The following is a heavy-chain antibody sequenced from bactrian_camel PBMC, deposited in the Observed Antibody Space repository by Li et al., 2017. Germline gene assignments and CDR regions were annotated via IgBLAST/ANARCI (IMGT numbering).Heavy chain of an antibody. CDR3: AASRFLTSIGHNA. Sequence: DVQLVESEGGSVQAGESLRLSCVVSGYRYSTYCMGWFRQVPGNEREPLASIDSDGRTSVADSVKGRFTISQDGAKNTLYLQMNDLKPEDTAMCHCAASRFLTSIGHNAWGPGTQVTVS. J-gene: IGHJ6*01. V-gene: IGHV3S42*01. CDR1: GYRYSTYC. D-gene: IGHD2*01. CDR2: IDSDGRT.